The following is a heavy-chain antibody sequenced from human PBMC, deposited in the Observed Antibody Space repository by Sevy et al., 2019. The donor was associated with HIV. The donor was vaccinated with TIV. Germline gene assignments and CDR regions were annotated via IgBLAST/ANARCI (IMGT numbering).Heavy chain of an antibody. Sequence: GGSLRLSCAVSGFTFSTYWMSWVRQAPGKGLEWVANIKTDGSEKYYVDSVKGRFTISRDNAKNSLYLQMNSLRVEDTTLYYCARDCSSTSCLWGLDVWGQGTSVTVSS. CDR1: GFTFSTYW. CDR3: ARDCSSTSCLWGLDV. CDR2: IKTDGSEK. D-gene: IGHD2-2*01. V-gene: IGHV3-7*03. J-gene: IGHJ6*02.